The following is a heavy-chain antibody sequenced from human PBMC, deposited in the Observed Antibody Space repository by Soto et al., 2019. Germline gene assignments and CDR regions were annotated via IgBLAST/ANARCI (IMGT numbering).Heavy chain of an antibody. V-gene: IGHV3-74*01. CDR1: GFTFSSYW. J-gene: IGHJ5*02. D-gene: IGHD6-19*01. CDR3: ARGGAGIVGAGDNWFDP. Sequence: EVQLVESGGGLVQPGGSLRLSCAASGFTFSSYWMHWVRQAPGKGLVWVSRVNSDGSSTNYADSVKGRFTIFRDNAKNTLYLQMNSLRAEDTAVYYCARGGAGIVGAGDNWFDPWGQGTLVTVSS. CDR2: VNSDGSST.